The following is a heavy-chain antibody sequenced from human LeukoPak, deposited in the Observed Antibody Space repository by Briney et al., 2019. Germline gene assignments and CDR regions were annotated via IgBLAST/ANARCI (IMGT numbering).Heavy chain of an antibody. D-gene: IGHD5/OR15-5a*01. Sequence: ASVKVSCKASGYTFINYYMHWVRQAPGQGLEWMGIINPSGGTTSYAQNFQGRVTMTRDTSTSTVYMELSSLRSEDTAVYYCARGDHVRIYAESAFDIWGQGTMVSVSS. V-gene: IGHV1-46*01. CDR3: ARGDHVRIYAESAFDI. J-gene: IGHJ3*02. CDR2: INPSGGTT. CDR1: GYTFINYY.